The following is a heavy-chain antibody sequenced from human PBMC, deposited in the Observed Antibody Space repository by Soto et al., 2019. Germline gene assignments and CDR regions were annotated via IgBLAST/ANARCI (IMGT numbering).Heavy chain of an antibody. CDR3: ARGGMITFGTYKRPNWFDP. J-gene: IGHJ5*02. CDR1: GGSFSGYY. Sequence: QVQLQQWGAGLLKPSETLSLTCAVYGGSFSGYYWSWIRQPPGKGLEWIGEINHSGRTNYNPSLTSRVTLSVDTSKNQFSLKLSSVTDADAAVYYCARGGMITFGTYKRPNWFDPWGQGTLVTVSS. D-gene: IGHD3-16*01. CDR2: INHSGRT. V-gene: IGHV4-34*01.